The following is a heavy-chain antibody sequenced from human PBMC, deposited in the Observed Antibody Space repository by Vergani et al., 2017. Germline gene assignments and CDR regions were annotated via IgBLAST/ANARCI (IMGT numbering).Heavy chain of an antibody. D-gene: IGHD3/OR15-3a*01. CDR1: GGSISSHY. V-gene: IGHV4-59*11. CDR3: ARALIFGGTSYGFDP. J-gene: IGHJ5*02. CDR2: IYYSGST. Sequence: VQLVESGPGLVKPSETLSLTCTVSGGSISSHYWSWIRQPPGKGLEWIGYIYYSGSTNYNPSLKSRVTISVDTSKNQFSLKLSSVTAADTAVYYCARALIFGGTSYGFDPWGQGTLVTVSS.